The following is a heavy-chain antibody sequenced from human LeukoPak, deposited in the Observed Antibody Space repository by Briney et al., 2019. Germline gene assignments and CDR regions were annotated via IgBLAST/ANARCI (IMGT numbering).Heavy chain of an antibody. CDR2: ISSSSSTI. V-gene: IGHV3-48*01. J-gene: IGHJ5*02. CDR1: GFTFSSYS. Sequence: PGGSLRLSCVASGFTFSSYSVNWVRQAPGKGLEWVSYISSSSSTIYYADSVKGRFTISRDNAKNSLYLQMNSLRAEDTAVYYCARDRYCSSTSCSTGAWFDPWGQGTLVTVSS. D-gene: IGHD2-2*01. CDR3: ARDRYCSSTSCSTGAWFDP.